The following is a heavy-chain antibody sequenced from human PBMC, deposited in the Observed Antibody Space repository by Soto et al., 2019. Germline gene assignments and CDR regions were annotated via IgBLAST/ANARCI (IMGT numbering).Heavy chain of an antibody. J-gene: IGHJ6*02. CDR3: ATRITMVRGPYYYYAMDV. Sequence: PGGSLRLSCAASGFSFSSYTMNWVRQAPGKGLDWVSAISPTSSYIYYADSVKGRVTISRDNAKNSLYLQMNSLRDEDTAVYYCATRITMVRGPYYYYAMDVWGQGTTVTVSS. V-gene: IGHV3-21*01. CDR1: GFSFSSYT. D-gene: IGHD3-10*01. CDR2: ISPTSSYI.